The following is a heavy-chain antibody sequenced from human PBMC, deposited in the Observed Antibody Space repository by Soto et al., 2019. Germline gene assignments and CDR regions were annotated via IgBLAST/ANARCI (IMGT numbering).Heavy chain of an antibody. D-gene: IGHD6-13*01. CDR2: IYYSGST. J-gene: IGHJ6*02. CDR3: ARDGRLVNYYYYGMDV. V-gene: IGHV4-31*02. Sequence: WIWIRQHPGKGLEWIGYIYYSGSTHYNPSLKSRVTISVDTSKNQFSLKLRSVTAADTAVYYCARDGRLVNYYYYGMDVWGQGTTVTVSS.